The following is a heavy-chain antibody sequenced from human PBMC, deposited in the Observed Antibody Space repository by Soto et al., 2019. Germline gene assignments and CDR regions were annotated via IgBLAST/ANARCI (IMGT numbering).Heavy chain of an antibody. V-gene: IGHV2-26*01. CDR2: IFSNDEK. Sequence: QVTLKESGPVLVKPTETLTLTCTVSGFSLSNARMGVSWIRQPPGKALEWLAHIFSNDEKSYSTSLKSRLTISKDTSKSQVVLTSTNMDPVDTATYYCARIRSSIAARHYYYHYMDVWGKGTTVTVSS. J-gene: IGHJ6*03. CDR1: GFSLSNARMG. CDR3: ARIRSSIAARHYYYHYMDV. D-gene: IGHD6-6*01.